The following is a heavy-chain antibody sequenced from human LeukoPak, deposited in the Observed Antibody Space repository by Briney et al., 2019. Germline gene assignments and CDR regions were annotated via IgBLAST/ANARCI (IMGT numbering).Heavy chain of an antibody. Sequence: GGSLRLSCAASGFTFSSNYMNWVRQAPGKGLEWVSVIYSGGSTYYADSVKGRFTISRDNSKNTLYLQMNSLRAEDTAVYYCARTPRNYYYYMDVWGKGTTVTVSS. J-gene: IGHJ6*03. CDR3: ARTPRNYYYYMDV. CDR1: GFTFSSNY. V-gene: IGHV3-53*01. CDR2: IYSGGST.